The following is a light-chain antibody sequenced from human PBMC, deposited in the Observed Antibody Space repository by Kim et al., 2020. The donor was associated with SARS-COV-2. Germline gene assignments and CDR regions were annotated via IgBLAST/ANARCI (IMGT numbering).Light chain of an antibody. J-gene: IGLJ1*01. Sequence: GRTVTISCTRSGGSIASNDVQRYQQRPGSAPTTVIYEDNQRPSGFPDRFSGSIDSSSNSASLTISGLKTEDEADYYCQSYDSSNYVFGTGTKVTVL. CDR1: GGSIASND. CDR2: EDN. V-gene: IGLV6-57*03. CDR3: QSYDSSNYV.